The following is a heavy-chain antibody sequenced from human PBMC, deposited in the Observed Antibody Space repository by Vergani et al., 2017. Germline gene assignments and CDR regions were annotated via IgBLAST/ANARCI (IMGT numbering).Heavy chain of an antibody. D-gene: IGHD6-19*01. Sequence: QLQLQESGPGLVKPSETLSLTCAVYGGSFSGYYWSWIRQPPGKGLEWIGEINHSGSTNYNPSLKSRVTISVDTSKNQFSLKLSSVTAADTAVYYCARGGEFSAVAGPHSYWGQGTLVTVSS. CDR3: ARGGEFSAVAGPHSY. CDR2: INHSGST. CDR1: GGSFSGYY. V-gene: IGHV4-34*01. J-gene: IGHJ4*02.